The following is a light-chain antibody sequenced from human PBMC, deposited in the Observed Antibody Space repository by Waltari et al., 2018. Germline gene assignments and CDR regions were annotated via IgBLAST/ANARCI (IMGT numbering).Light chain of an antibody. V-gene: IGKV3-11*01. CDR3: QQRSNWFT. CDR1: QSVSSY. Sequence: EIVLTQSPATLSLSPGVRATLACRARQSVSSYLAWYQHKPGQAPRLLFYDASKRSTGIPARLSGSGVCTDLTLTISGLEAEDFAVYYCQQRSNWFTFGGGTKVEIK. J-gene: IGKJ4*01. CDR2: DAS.